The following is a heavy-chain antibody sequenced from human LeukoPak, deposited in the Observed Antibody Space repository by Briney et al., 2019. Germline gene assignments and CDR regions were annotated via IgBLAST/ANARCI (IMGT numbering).Heavy chain of an antibody. J-gene: IGHJ4*02. D-gene: IGHD3-10*01. V-gene: IGHV1-69*13. CDR2: IIPIFGTA. Sequence: VASVQVSCKASGGTFSSYAISWVRQAPGQRLEWMGGIIPIFGTANYAQKFQGRVTITADESTSTAYMELSSLRSEDTAVYYCASTTYGSGSYYTDSFYYYFDYWGQGTLVTVSS. CDR1: GGTFSSYA. CDR3: ASTTYGSGSYYTDSFYYYFDY.